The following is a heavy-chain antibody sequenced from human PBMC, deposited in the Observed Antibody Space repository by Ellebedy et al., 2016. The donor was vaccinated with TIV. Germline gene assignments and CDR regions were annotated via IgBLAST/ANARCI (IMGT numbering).Heavy chain of an antibody. D-gene: IGHD3-9*01. CDR2: IYPGDSDT. V-gene: IGHV5-51*01. CDR3: ARPERYFDPSFDY. Sequence: KVSCXGSGYSFTSYWIGWVRQMPGKGLEWMGIIYPGDSDTRYSPSFQGQVTISADKSISTAYLQWSSLKASDTAMYYCARPERYFDPSFDYWGQGTLVTVSS. CDR1: GYSFTSYW. J-gene: IGHJ4*02.